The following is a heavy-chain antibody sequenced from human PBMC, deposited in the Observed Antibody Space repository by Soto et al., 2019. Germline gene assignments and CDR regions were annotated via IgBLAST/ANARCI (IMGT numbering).Heavy chain of an antibody. D-gene: IGHD6-6*01. Sequence: QVQLVESGGGVVQPGRSLRLSCAASGFTFSSYAMHWVRQAPGKGLEWVAVISYDGSNNYYADSVKGRFTISRDNSKNTLYLQMNSLRAEDTAVYYCAGDSSSYYYYYGMDVWGQGTTVTVSS. CDR2: ISYDGSNN. V-gene: IGHV3-30-3*01. CDR3: AGDSSSYYYYYGMDV. J-gene: IGHJ6*02. CDR1: GFTFSSYA.